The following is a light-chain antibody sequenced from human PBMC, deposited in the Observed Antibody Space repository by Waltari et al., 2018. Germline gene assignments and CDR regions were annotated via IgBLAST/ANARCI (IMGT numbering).Light chain of an antibody. CDR1: QSAKTS. J-gene: IGKJ1*01. CDR2: RAS. CDR3: QQYNIWPWT. Sequence: EVVMTQSPATLSVSPGERVSLSCRASQSAKTSLAWYQQTPGQAPRLLIYRASTRAACVPDRFSRSGSGTEFTLTISSLQSEDSAIYYCQQYNIWPWTFGPGTNVDIK. V-gene: IGKV3D-15*01.